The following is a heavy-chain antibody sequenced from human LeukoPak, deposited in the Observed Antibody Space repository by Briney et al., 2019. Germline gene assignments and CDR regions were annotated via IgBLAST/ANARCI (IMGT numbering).Heavy chain of an antibody. CDR3: ARGLGYGSGSYYSTPDY. J-gene: IGHJ4*02. D-gene: IGHD3-10*01. Sequence: ASVKVSCKASGYTFTRYDINWVRQATGQGLEWMGWMNPNSGNTGYAQKFQGRVTMTRNTSISTAYMELSSLRSADTAVYYCARGLGYGSGSYYSTPDYWGQGTLVTVSS. CDR2: MNPNSGNT. V-gene: IGHV1-8*01. CDR1: GYTFTRYD.